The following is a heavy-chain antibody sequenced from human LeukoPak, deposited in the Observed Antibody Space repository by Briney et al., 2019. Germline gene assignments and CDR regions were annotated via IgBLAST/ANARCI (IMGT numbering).Heavy chain of an antibody. CDR1: GFTFDDYA. CDR3: AKSRPIAVGLYYYYYYGMDV. CDR2: ISWNSGSI. Sequence: GGSLRLSCAASGFTFDDYAMHWVRQAPGKGLEWVSGISWNSGSIGYADSVKGRFTISRDNAKNSLYLQMNSLRAEDTALYYCAKSRPIAVGLYYYYYYGMDVWGQGTTVTVSS. J-gene: IGHJ6*02. D-gene: IGHD6-19*01. V-gene: IGHV3-9*01.